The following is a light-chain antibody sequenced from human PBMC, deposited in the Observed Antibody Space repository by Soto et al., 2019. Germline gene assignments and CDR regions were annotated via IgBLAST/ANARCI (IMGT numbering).Light chain of an antibody. CDR2: GAS. CDR1: QNIGNK. Sequence: IVMTQSPGTLSVSPGERATLSCRASQNIGNKVGWYQQKPGQAPRLLIYGASTRATGIPVRFSGSGSGTEFTLTITSLQSEDSAVYYCQQYGSSPWTFGQGTKVDIK. CDR3: QQYGSSPWT. V-gene: IGKV3-15*01. J-gene: IGKJ1*01.